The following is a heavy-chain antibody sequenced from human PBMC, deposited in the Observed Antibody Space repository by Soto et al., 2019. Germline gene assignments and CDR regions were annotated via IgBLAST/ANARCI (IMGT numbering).Heavy chain of an antibody. CDR3: AAQGPHYYYSMDV. CDR2: INSDGSST. V-gene: IGHV3-74*01. J-gene: IGHJ6*03. CDR1: GFTFSSYW. Sequence: GGSLRLSCAASGFTFSSYWMHWVRQAPWKGLVWVSRINSDGSSTSYADSVKGRFTISRDNAKNTLYLHMNSLRAEDTAVYYCAAQGPHYYYSMDVWGKGTTVTVSS.